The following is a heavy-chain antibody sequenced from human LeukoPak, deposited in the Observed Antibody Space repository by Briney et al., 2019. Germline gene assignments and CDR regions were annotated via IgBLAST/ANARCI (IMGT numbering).Heavy chain of an antibody. D-gene: IGHD6-13*01. Sequence: ASMKVSCKASGYTFTSKGITWVRQAPGQGLEWMGWINTNTGNPTYARGFTGRFVFSLDTSVSTAYLQISSLKAEDTAVYYCAREMRINPLIAAAGTGGPDAFDIWGQGTMVTVSS. CDR3: AREMRINPLIAAAGTGGPDAFDI. V-gene: IGHV7-4-1*02. CDR1: GYTFTSKG. J-gene: IGHJ3*02. CDR2: INTNTGNP.